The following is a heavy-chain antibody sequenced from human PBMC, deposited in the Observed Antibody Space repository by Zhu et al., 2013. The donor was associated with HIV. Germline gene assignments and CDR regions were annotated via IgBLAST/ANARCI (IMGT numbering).Heavy chain of an antibody. Sequence: VQLVESGGGVVQPGRSLRLSCAASGFTFSSYGMHWVRQAPGKGLEWVAVISYDGSNKYYADSVKGRFTISRDNSKNTLYLQMNSLRAEDTAVYYCAKDRGGAAAAAFDYWGQGTLVTVSS. J-gene: IGHJ4*02. CDR1: GFTFSSYG. V-gene: IGHV3-30*18. CDR2: ISYDGSNK. D-gene: IGHD6-13*01. CDR3: AKDRGGAAAAAFDY.